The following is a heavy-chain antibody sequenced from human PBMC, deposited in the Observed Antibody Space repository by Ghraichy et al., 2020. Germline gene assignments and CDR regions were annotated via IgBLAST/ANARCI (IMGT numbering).Heavy chain of an antibody. CDR3: AKERYYYDSSGGDY. CDR1: GFTFSSYA. D-gene: IGHD3-22*01. J-gene: IGHJ4*02. Sequence: LTCAASGFTFSSYAMSWVRQAPGKGLEWVSAISGSGGSTYYADSVKGRFTISRDNSKYTLYLQMNSLRAEDTAVYYCAKERYYYDSSGGDYWGQGTLVTVSS. V-gene: IGHV3-23*01. CDR2: ISGSGGST.